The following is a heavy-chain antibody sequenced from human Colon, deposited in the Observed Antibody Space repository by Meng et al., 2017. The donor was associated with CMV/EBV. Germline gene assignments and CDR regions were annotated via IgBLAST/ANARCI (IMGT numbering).Heavy chain of an antibody. V-gene: IGHV3-23*01. CDR2: ITASGAST. D-gene: IGHD3-16*01. CDR3: AKNWGNDF. J-gene: IGHJ4*02. Sequence: DVESLGIGGGLVLPWGSLRLAFAASGFTFSSYGMNWVRHAPGKGLEWVSGITASGASTYYADSVKGRFTISRDNSKNTLYLQMNSLRADDTAVYYCAKNWGNDFWGQGTLVTVSS. CDR1: GFTFSSYG.